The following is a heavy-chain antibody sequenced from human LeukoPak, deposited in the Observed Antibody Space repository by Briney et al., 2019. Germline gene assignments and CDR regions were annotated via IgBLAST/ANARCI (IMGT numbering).Heavy chain of an antibody. Sequence: GGSLRLSCAASGFTFSTYWMSWVRQAPGKGLEWVANIKQDGSEKYYVDSVKGRFTISRDNSKNTLYLQMNSLRAEDTAVYYCAKLSTLVTRPSDAFDIWGQGTMVTVSS. J-gene: IGHJ3*02. CDR1: GFTFSTYW. V-gene: IGHV3-7*01. CDR2: IKQDGSEK. CDR3: AKLSTLVTRPSDAFDI. D-gene: IGHD4-23*01.